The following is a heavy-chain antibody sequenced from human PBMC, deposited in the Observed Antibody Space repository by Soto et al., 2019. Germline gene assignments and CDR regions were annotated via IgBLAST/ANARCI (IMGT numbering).Heavy chain of an antibody. Sequence: SETLSLTCTVSGGSISSGGYYWSWIRQHPGKGLEWIGYIYYSGSTYYNPSLKSRVTISVDTSKNPFSLKLSSVTAADTAVYYCARDREGRYFDWLPDAGNWFDPWGQGTLVTVSS. CDR1: GGSISSGGYY. D-gene: IGHD3-9*01. V-gene: IGHV4-31*03. J-gene: IGHJ5*02. CDR3: ARDREGRYFDWLPDAGNWFDP. CDR2: IYYSGST.